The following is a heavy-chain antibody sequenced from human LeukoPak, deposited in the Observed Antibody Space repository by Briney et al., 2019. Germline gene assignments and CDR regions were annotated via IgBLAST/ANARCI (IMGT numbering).Heavy chain of an antibody. Sequence: GGSLRLSCATSGFTFSNHAMHWVRQATGKGLEWVSAIGIAGDTFYPGSVKGRFTISRENAKNSLSLQINSLKAEDTAVYYCVRQQTSHGNFDYWGQGTLITVSS. CDR2: IGIAGDT. CDR3: VRQQTSHGNFDY. CDR1: GFTFSNHA. J-gene: IGHJ4*02. V-gene: IGHV3-13*01. D-gene: IGHD1-26*01.